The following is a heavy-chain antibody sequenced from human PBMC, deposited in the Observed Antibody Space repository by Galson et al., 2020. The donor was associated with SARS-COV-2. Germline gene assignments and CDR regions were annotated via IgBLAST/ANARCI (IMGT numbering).Heavy chain of an antibody. J-gene: IGHJ2*01. CDR1: GFTFSSYG. CDR2: ISYDGNNK. CDR3: AKSRGCYWYFDV. D-gene: IGHD3-16*01. V-gene: IGHV3-30*18. Sequence: GGSLRLSCAASGFTFSSYGMPWVRQAPGKGLEWVAVISYDGNNKYYADSVKGRFTLSRDNSKNTLYLQMNSLRAEDTAVYYCAKSRGCYWYFDVWGRGTLVTVSA.